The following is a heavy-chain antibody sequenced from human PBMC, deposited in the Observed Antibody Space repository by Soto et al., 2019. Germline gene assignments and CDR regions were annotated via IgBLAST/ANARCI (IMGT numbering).Heavy chain of an antibody. D-gene: IGHD6-19*01. Sequence: GGSLRLSCAASGFTFSSYGMHWVRQAPGKGLEWVAVILYDGSNKYYADSVKGRFTISRDNSKNTLYLQMNSLRAEDTAVYYCAKDLGSGWYGFDYWGQGTLVTVSS. CDR3: AKDLGSGWYGFDY. CDR1: GFTFSSYG. J-gene: IGHJ4*02. V-gene: IGHV3-30*18. CDR2: ILYDGSNK.